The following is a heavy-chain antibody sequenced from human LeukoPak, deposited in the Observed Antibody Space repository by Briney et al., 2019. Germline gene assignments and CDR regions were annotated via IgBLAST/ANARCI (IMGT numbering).Heavy chain of an antibody. CDR2: INPSGGST. D-gene: IGHD5-18*01. V-gene: IGHV1-46*01. Sequence: ASVKVSCKASGYTFTSYYMHWVRQAPGQGLEWMGIINPSGGSTSYAQRLQGRVTMTRDTSTSTVYMELSSLRSEDTAVYYCARVTGDTAMRDWGQGTLVSVSS. J-gene: IGHJ4*02. CDR1: GYTFTSYY. CDR3: ARVTGDTAMRD.